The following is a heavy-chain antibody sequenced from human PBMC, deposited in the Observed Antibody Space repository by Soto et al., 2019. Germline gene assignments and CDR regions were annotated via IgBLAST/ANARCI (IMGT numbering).Heavy chain of an antibody. V-gene: IGHV1-69*01. J-gene: IGHJ6*02. Sequence: QVLLAQSGAEVRKPGSSVKVSCQTSRGTFNTSPISWVRQAPGQGLEWLGDIVPVFGMVNYAQQFQDRLNLTADESTTSVCMEVSRLTPEDRAVYFCATPHLRGRQYDYRSPATASLYHSGLVVWGQGTTAIVSS. CDR2: IVPVFGMV. CDR1: RGTFNTSP. D-gene: IGHD3-3*01. CDR3: ATPHLRGRQYDYRSPATASLYHSGLVV.